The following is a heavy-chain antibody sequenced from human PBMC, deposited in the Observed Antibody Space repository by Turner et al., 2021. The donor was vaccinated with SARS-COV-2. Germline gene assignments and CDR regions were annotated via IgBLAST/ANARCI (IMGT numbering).Heavy chain of an antibody. D-gene: IGHD1-1*01. CDR1: GFTVSSHY. J-gene: IGHJ6*02. CDR3: ARDGAWKPEGMDV. V-gene: IGHV3-53*01. CDR2: IYSGGST. Sequence: EVQLVESGGGLIQPGGSVRLSSAASGFTVSSHYMGWVRQAPGKGLEWVSVIYSGGSTYYADSVKGRFTISRDNSKNTLYLQMNSLRAEDTAVYYCARDGAWKPEGMDVWGQGTTVTVSS.